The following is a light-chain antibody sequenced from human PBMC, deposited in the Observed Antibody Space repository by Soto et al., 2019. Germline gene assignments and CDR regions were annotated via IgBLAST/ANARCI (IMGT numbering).Light chain of an antibody. Sequence: EIVMTQYPATLSVSPGERATLSCRASQSVSSDLAWYHQRPGQAPRLLIYDASNRATGIAARFSGSGSGTDFSLIISSLEPEDAAVYYCQQRSNWITFGQGTRLEI. CDR1: QSVSSD. V-gene: IGKV3-11*01. CDR2: DAS. J-gene: IGKJ5*01. CDR3: QQRSNWIT.